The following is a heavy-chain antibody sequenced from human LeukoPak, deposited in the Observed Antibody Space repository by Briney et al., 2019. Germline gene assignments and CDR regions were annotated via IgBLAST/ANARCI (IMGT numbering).Heavy chain of an antibody. D-gene: IGHD6-19*01. V-gene: IGHV4-59*08. CDR2: IYYSGST. J-gene: IGHJ4*02. CDR1: GDSISSYY. CDR3: ARHSVYAVADPSYFDY. Sequence: SETLSLTCTVSGDSISSYYWSWIRQPPGKGLEWIGYIYYSGSTNYNPSLKSRVTISVDTSKNQFSLKLSSVTAADTAVYYCARHSVYAVADPSYFDYWGQGTLVTVSS.